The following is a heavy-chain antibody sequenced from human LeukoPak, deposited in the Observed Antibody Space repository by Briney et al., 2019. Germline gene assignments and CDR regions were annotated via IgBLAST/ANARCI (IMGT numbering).Heavy chain of an antibody. CDR2: IGTAGDT. Sequence: GGSLRLSCAASGFTFSSYDMHWVRQATGKGLEWVSAIGTAGDTYYPGSVKGRFTISRENAKNSLYLQMNSLRAGDTAVYYCAREVRGSYYYGMDVWGQGTTATVSS. CDR3: AREVRGSYYYGMDV. CDR1: GFTFSSYD. J-gene: IGHJ6*02. D-gene: IGHD3-10*01. V-gene: IGHV3-13*01.